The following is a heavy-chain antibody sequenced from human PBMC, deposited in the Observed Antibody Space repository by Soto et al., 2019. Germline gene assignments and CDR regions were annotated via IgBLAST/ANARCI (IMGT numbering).Heavy chain of an antibody. V-gene: IGHV5-51*01. CDR3: VRLPAAGYGMDV. D-gene: IGHD6-13*01. Sequence: GESLKISCKGSGYGFINNWIGWVRQMPGKGLEWMGIIYGGDSDTRYSPSFQGQVIISVDKSISTAYLQWSSLKASDTAMYYCVRLPAAGYGMDVWGQGTTVTVS. CDR2: IYGGDSDT. J-gene: IGHJ6*02. CDR1: GYGFINNW.